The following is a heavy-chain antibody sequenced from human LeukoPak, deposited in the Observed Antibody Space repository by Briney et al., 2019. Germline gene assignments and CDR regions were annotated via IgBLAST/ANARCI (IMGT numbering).Heavy chain of an antibody. V-gene: IGHV4-39*01. J-gene: IGHJ4*02. CDR3: ASYDTFDY. CDR1: GGSISSSSYY. Sequence: PSETLSLTCTVSGGSISSSSYYWGWIRQPPGKGLEWIGSIYYSWSTYYNPSLKSRVTISVDTSKNQFSLKLSSVTAADTAVYYCASYDTFDYWGQGTLVTVSS. CDR2: IYYSWST. D-gene: IGHD3-9*01.